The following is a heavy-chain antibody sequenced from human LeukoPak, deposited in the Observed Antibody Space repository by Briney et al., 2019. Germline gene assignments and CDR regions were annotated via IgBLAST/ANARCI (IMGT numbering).Heavy chain of an antibody. CDR3: ASTMTTVTNFDY. V-gene: IGHV4-34*01. J-gene: IGHJ4*02. Sequence: SETLSLTCAVYGGTFSGYYWSWIRQPPGKRLEWVGESNDSGGTNYNPSLKSRVTISADKSKNQVSLRLTSVTAADTAVYYCASTMTTVTNFDYWGQGTLVTVSS. CDR2: SNDSGGT. CDR1: GGTFSGYY. D-gene: IGHD4-17*01.